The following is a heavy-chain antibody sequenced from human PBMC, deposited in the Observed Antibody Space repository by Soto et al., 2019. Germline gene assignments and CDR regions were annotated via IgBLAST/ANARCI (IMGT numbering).Heavy chain of an antibody. J-gene: IGHJ4*02. V-gene: IGHV1-69*13. D-gene: IGHD5-12*01. Sequence: ASVKVSCKASGYTFTSSGISWVRQAPGQGLEWMGWINPSGGSTSYAQKFQGRVTITADESTSTVYMELSSLRSDDTAVYYCVRVVAIPGYPDNWGQGTLVTVSS. CDR2: INPSGGST. CDR3: VRVVAIPGYPDN. CDR1: GYTFTSSG.